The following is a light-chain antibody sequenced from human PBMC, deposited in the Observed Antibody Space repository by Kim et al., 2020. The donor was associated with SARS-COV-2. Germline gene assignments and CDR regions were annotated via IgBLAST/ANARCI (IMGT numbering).Light chain of an antibody. V-gene: IGKV3-11*01. Sequence: PGERATIPCRASQSVSGYLAWYQQKPGQAPRLLIYDASNRATGIPARCRGSGSGTDLTLTISSLGPEDFAVYYCQQRSNGPPKLTFGGGTKVDIK. CDR3: QQRSNGPPKLT. CDR1: QSVSGY. J-gene: IGKJ4*01. CDR2: DAS.